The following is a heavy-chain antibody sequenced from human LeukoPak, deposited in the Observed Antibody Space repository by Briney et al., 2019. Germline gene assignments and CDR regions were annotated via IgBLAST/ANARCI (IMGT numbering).Heavy chain of an antibody. D-gene: IGHD6-13*01. CDR1: GGSISSYY. V-gene: IGHV4-4*07. CDR3: ARGLIIAAAALPLDY. J-gene: IGHJ4*02. CDR2: IYTSGST. Sequence: SETLSLTCTVSGGSISSYYWSGIRQPAGKGLEWIGRIYTSGSTNYNPSLKSRVTMSVDTSKNQFSLKLSSVTAADTAVYYCARGLIIAAAALPLDYWGQGTLVTVSS.